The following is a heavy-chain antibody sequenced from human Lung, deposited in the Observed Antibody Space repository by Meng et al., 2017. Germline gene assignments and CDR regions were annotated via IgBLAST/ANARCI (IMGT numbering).Heavy chain of an antibody. Sequence: QVSIQQWGAGLLRPSETLSLRGVVSGVSFTDYYVSWIRQPPGKVLEGIGEINHSGSTNYNPSLESRATISVDTSQNNLSLKLSSVTAADSAVYYCARGPTTMAHDFDYWGQGTLVTVSS. D-gene: IGHD4-11*01. CDR1: GVSFTDYY. CDR3: ARGPTTMAHDFDY. V-gene: IGHV4-34*01. J-gene: IGHJ4*02. CDR2: INHSGST.